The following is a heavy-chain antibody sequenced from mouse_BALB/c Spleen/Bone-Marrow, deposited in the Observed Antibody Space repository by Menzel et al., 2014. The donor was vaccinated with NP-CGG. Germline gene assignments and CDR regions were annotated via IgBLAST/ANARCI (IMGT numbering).Heavy chain of an antibody. Sequence: EVQLQQSGGGLVQPGGSMKLSCVASGFTFSNYWMNWVRRSPEKGLEWVAEIRLKSNNYATQYAESVKGRFTISRDDSKNSVYLQMNNLRAEDTGIYYCTRVLRLLDYWGQGTSLTVSS. V-gene: IGHV6-6*02. D-gene: IGHD1-2*01. J-gene: IGHJ2*02. CDR2: IRLKSNNYAT. CDR3: TRVLRLLDY. CDR1: GFTFSNYW.